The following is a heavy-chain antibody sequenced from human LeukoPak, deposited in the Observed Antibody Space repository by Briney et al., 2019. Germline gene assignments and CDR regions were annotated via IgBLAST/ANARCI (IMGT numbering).Heavy chain of an antibody. D-gene: IGHD4-17*01. CDR3: AKLFETEVTTRTLDY. V-gene: IGHV3-23*01. CDR2: ISGSGGST. CDR1: GFTFSSYA. J-gene: IGHJ4*02. Sequence: GGSLRLSCAASGFTFSSYAMSWVRQAPGKGLEWVSAISGSGGSTYYADSMKGRFTISRDNSKNTLYLQMNSLRAEDTAVYYCAKLFETEVTTRTLDYWGQGTLVTVSS.